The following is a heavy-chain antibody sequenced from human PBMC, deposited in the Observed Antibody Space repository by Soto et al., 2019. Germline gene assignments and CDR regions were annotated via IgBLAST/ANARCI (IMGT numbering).Heavy chain of an antibody. Sequence: QVQLVQSGAEVKKPGSSVKASCKASGGTFSSYAISWVRQAPGQGLEWMGGIIPIFGTANYAQKFQGRVTITADESTSTAYMELSSLRSEDTAVYYCARTPQQLVWGWFDPWGQGTLVTVSS. V-gene: IGHV1-69*01. CDR1: GGTFSSYA. D-gene: IGHD6-13*01. J-gene: IGHJ5*02. CDR3: ARTPQQLVWGWFDP. CDR2: IIPIFGTA.